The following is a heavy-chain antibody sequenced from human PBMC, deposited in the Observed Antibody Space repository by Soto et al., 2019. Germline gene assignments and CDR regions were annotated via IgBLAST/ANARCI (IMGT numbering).Heavy chain of an antibody. CDR1: GYTFTSYA. J-gene: IGHJ4*02. D-gene: IGHD5-18*01. Sequence: QVQLVQSGAEVKKPGASVKVSCKASGYTFTSYAINWVRQATRQGLEWMGWMNPNTGNTAYAQKFQGRVTMTRNTSISTVYMELSSLRSEDTAVYYCARESSYGLVYWGQGTLVSVSS. CDR2: MNPNTGNT. CDR3: ARESSYGLVY. V-gene: IGHV1-8*01.